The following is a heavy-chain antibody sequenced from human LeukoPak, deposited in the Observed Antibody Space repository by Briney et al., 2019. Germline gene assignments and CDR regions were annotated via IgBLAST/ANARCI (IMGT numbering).Heavy chain of an antibody. V-gene: IGHV1-69*13. CDR3: ARRIAAAGANAFDI. CDR2: IIPIFGTA. CDR1: GGTFSSYA. D-gene: IGHD6-13*01. Sequence: SVKVSCKASGGTFSSYAISWVRQAPGQGLEWMGGIIPIFGTANYAQKFQGRVTITADESTSTAYMELSSLRSEDTVVYYCARRIAAAGANAFDIWGQGTMVTVSS. J-gene: IGHJ3*02.